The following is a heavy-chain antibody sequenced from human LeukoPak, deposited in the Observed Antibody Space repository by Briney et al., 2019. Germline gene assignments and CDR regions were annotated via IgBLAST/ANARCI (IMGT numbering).Heavy chain of an antibody. CDR1: GHTLTGLS. J-gene: IGHJ4*02. D-gene: IGHD1-26*01. CDR3: ATLRDPNSGSYSWDY. Sequence: ASVKVSCKVSGHTLTGLSMHWVRQAPGKGLEWMGGFDPEDGETIYAQKFQGRVTMTEDTSTDTAYMELSSLRSEDTAVYYCATLRDPNSGSYSWDYWGQGTLVTVSS. V-gene: IGHV1-24*01. CDR2: FDPEDGET.